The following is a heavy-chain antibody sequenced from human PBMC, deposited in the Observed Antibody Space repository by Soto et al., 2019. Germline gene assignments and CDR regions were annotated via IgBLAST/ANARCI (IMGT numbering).Heavy chain of an antibody. D-gene: IGHD7-27*01. CDR2: IYKSATT. Sequence: LSLTCSVSGDSISNLDYFWAWIRQPPGQALEYIGYIYKSATTYYNPSFESRVAISVDTSKSQFSLNVTSVTAADTAVYFCARGRYCLTGRCFPNWFDSWGQGAMVTVYS. V-gene: IGHV4-30-4*01. J-gene: IGHJ5*01. CDR3: ARGRYCLTGRCFPNWFDS. CDR1: GDSISNLDYF.